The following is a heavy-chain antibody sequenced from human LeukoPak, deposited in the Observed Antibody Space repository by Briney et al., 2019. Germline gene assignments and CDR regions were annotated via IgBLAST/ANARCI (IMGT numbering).Heavy chain of an antibody. Sequence: GGSLRLSCAASGFTFRNYDMHWVRQAPGKGLEWVAFIRYDGSNTYYADSVKGRFSISRDNSKNTLYLQMNSLRTEDTAVYYCAKWSASVAGSFDYWGQGTLVTVSS. D-gene: IGHD6-19*01. V-gene: IGHV3-30*02. J-gene: IGHJ4*02. CDR3: AKWSASVAGSFDY. CDR1: GFTFRNYD. CDR2: IRYDGSNT.